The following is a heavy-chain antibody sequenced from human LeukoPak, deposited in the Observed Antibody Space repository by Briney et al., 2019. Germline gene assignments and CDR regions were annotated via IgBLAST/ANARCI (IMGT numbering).Heavy chain of an antibody. CDR3: ARCRDILTGSFIGWFDS. CDR1: GYTFSSYG. V-gene: IGHV1-18*01. D-gene: IGHD3-9*01. Sequence: GASVKVSCKASGYTFSSYGFSWVRQAPGQGLEWMGWISAYNGNTNYAQKFQGRVTMTTDTSTSTVYMELRSLRSDDTAMYYCARCRDILTGSFIGWFDSWGQGTLVTVSS. CDR2: ISAYNGNT. J-gene: IGHJ5*01.